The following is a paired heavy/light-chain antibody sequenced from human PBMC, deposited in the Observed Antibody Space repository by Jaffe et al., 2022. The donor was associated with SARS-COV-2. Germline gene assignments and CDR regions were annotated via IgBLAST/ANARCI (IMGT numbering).Heavy chain of an antibody. D-gene: IGHD4-17*01. CDR3: ARVRTTVHHHYYMDV. CDR1: GFSFEDFA. CDR2: INWNGGSI. Sequence: EVQLVESGGGVVRPGGSLRLSCVASGFSFEDFAMSWVRQGPGKGLEWVSGINWNGGSIGYADSVKGRFTTSRDNAKNSLYLQMNSLRAEDTALYYCARVRTTVHHHYYMDVWGTGTTATVSS. J-gene: IGHJ6*04. V-gene: IGHV3-20*04.
Light chain of an antibody. CDR2: GAS. Sequence: DIQMTQSPSSLSASVGDRVTITCRASQGINNYLAWYQQRPGKVPKLLIYGASTLQSGVPSRFSGSGSGTHFTLTISSLQPEDVATYYCQKYDSDPATFGQGTKVEIK. CDR3: QKYDSDPAT. CDR1: QGINNY. V-gene: IGKV1-27*01. J-gene: IGKJ1*01.